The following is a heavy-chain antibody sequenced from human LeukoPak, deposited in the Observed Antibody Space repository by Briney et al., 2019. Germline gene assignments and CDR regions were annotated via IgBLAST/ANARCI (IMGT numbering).Heavy chain of an antibody. V-gene: IGHV3-21*01. CDR1: GFNFRDRW. D-gene: IGHD2-15*01. Sequence: GGSLTLSCAASGFNFRDRWLDWVRQAPGKGLEWVSCIDSSSTYIYYADSVKGRFTISRDNAKNSVYLQMNSLRAEDTAVYYCAEGAASKAYWGQGTLVTVSS. CDR3: AEGAASKAY. J-gene: IGHJ4*02. CDR2: IDSSSTYI.